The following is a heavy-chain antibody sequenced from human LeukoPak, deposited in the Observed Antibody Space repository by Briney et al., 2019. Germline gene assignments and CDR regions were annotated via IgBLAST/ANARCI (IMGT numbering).Heavy chain of an antibody. CDR2: IYYSGST. CDR1: GGSISSSSYY. Sequence: PSETLSLTCTVSGGSISSSSYYWGWIRQPPGKGLGWIGSIYYSGSTYYNPSLKSRVTISVDTSKNQFSLKLSSVTAADTAVYCCARHIAAVAAYYFDYWGQGTLVTVSS. J-gene: IGHJ4*02. CDR3: ARHIAAVAAYYFDY. D-gene: IGHD6-19*01. V-gene: IGHV4-39*01.